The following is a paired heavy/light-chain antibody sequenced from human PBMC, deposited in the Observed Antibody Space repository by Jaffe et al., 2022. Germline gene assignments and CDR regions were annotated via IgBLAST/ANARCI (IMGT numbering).Light chain of an antibody. Sequence: DVVMTQSPLSLPVTLGQPASISCRSSQSLVYSDGNTYLNWFQQRPGQSPRRLIYKVSNRDSGVPDRFSGSGSGTDFTLKISRVEAEDVGVYYCMQGTHWKYTFGQGTKLEIK. CDR2: KVS. CDR3: MQGTHWKYT. CDR1: QSLVYSDGNTY. V-gene: IGKV2-30*01. J-gene: IGKJ2*01.
Heavy chain of an antibody. CDR2: IYPGDSDT. J-gene: IGHJ3*02. V-gene: IGHV5-51*03. CDR1: GYSFTSYW. CDR3: VRPQDIVVVPAAPGGFDAFDI. D-gene: IGHD2-2*01. Sequence: EVQLVQSGAEVKKPGESLKISCKGSGYSFTSYWIGWVRQMPGKGLEWMGIIYPGDSDTRYSPSFQGQVTISADKSISTAYLQWSSLKASDTAMYYCVRPQDIVVVPAAPGGFDAFDIWGQGTMVTVSS.